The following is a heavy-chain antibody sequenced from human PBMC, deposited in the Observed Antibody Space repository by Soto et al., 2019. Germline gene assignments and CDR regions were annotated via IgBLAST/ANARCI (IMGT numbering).Heavy chain of an antibody. D-gene: IGHD2-15*01. J-gene: IGHJ3*02. CDR1: GGTFSSYT. Sequence: QVQLVQSGAEVKKPGSSVKVSCKASGGTFSSYTISWVRQAPGQGLEWMGRIIPILGIANYAQKFQGRVTITEDKSTSTAYMELSSLRSEDTAVYYCARERQCSGGSCYSDAFDIWGQGTMVTVSS. CDR2: IIPILGIA. CDR3: ARERQCSGGSCYSDAFDI. V-gene: IGHV1-69*08.